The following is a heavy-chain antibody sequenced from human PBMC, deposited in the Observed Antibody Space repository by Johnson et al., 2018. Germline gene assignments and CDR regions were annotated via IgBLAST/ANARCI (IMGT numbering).Heavy chain of an antibody. CDR3: ARVPPYYYYIDV. CDR1: GGSIRSYS. V-gene: IGHV4-59*01. CDR2: SFYSGNT. Sequence: QVQLQESGPGLVKPSETLSLTCTVSGGSIRSYSWSWIRQPPGKGLEWIGYSFYSGNTNYNPSLKSRVTISVDTSKNQFSRKLSSVTAADTAVYYCARVPPYYYYIDVWGKGTTVTVSS. J-gene: IGHJ6*03.